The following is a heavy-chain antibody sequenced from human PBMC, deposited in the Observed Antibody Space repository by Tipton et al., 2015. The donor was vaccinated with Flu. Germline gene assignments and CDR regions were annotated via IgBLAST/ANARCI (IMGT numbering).Heavy chain of an antibody. CDR2: INHSGST. J-gene: IGHJ4*02. Sequence: TLSLTCAVYGGSFSGYYWSWIRQPPGKGLEWIGEINHSGSTNYNPSLKSRVTISVDTSRNQFSLKLSSVTAADTAVYYCARGRLLSVDASGIAAAGVVYYFDYWGQGTLVTVSS. V-gene: IGHV4-34*01. CDR3: ARGRLLSVDASGIAAAGVVYYFDY. CDR1: GGSFSGYY. D-gene: IGHD6-13*01.